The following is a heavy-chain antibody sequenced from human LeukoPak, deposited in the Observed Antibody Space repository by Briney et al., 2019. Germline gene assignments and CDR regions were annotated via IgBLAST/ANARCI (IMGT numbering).Heavy chain of an antibody. CDR3: ARDPSPFYGDYGY. CDR1: GVTVSSSY. Sequence: GGSLRLSCAASGVTVSSSYMSWVRQAPGQGLEWVSIMYSGGATGYADSVKGRFTISRDNSKNTLYLQMNSLRAEDTAVYYCARDPSPFYGDYGYWGQGTLIIVSS. V-gene: IGHV3-66*01. CDR2: MYSGGAT. J-gene: IGHJ4*02. D-gene: IGHD4-17*01.